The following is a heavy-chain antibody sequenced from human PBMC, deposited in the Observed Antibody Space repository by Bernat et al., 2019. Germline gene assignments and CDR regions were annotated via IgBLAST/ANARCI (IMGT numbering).Heavy chain of an antibody. CDR3: ARDQERRWELPSSFDI. Sequence: QVQLVESGGGVVQPGRSLRLSCAASGFTFSSYGMHWVRQAPGKGLEWVAVIWYDGSNKDYADAVKGRFIISRDNSKNMLSLQMSSLRAEDTAVYYCARDQERRWELPSSFDIWGQGTVVTVSS. CDR2: IWYDGSNK. V-gene: IGHV3-33*01. J-gene: IGHJ3*02. D-gene: IGHD1-7*01. CDR1: GFTFSSYG.